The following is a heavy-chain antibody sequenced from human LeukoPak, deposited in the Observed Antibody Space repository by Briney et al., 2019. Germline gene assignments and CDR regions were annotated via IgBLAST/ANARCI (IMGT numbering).Heavy chain of an antibody. CDR3: ARGGYYGSGNDFRFDP. V-gene: IGHV4-59*01. Sequence: SETLSLTCAVYGGSFSGYYWSWIRQPPGKGLEWIGYIYYSESTYYKPSLKSRVTISVDTSKNQFSLKLSSVTAADTAVYYCARGGYYGSGNDFRFDPWGQGTLVTVSS. CDR2: IYYSEST. CDR1: GGSFSGYY. J-gene: IGHJ5*02. D-gene: IGHD3-10*01.